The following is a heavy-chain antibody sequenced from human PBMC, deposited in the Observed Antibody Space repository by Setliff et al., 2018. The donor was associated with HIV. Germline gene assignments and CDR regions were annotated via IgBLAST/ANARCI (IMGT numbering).Heavy chain of an antibody. D-gene: IGHD3-10*01. CDR3: ASDYYASGSYGH. J-gene: IGHJ4*02. CDR1: EFTFSSYG. Sequence: QLGGSLRLSCAASEFTFSSYGMHWVRQAPGKGLEWVATTSDDGSNKYYADSVKGRFTISRDNSRNTLYLHMNSLRPEDTAVYYCASDYYASGSYGHWGQGTQVTVSS. CDR2: TSDDGSNK. V-gene: IGHV3-30*03.